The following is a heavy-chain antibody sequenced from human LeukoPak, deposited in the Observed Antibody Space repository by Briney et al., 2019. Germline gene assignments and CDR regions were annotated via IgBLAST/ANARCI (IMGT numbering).Heavy chain of an antibody. D-gene: IGHD2-2*01. V-gene: IGHV4-59*01. CDR1: GGSINNYF. CDR2: MCYTGSS. J-gene: IGHJ5*01. CDR3: ARGSIPTQNWFDP. Sequence: PSETLSLTCTVSGGSINNYFWNWIRQPPGKGLEWIAYMCYTGSSSYNPSLNSRVTISVETSKNQFSLKLSSVTSADTAIYYCARGSIPTQNWFDPWGQGTPVTVSS.